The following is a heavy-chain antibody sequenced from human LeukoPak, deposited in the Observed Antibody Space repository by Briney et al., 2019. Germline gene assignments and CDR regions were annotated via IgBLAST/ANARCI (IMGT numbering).Heavy chain of an antibody. Sequence: GGSLRLSCAASGFSVSNNYMSWVRQAPGKGLEWISLIYSGGNTYYADSVKGRFSISRDNSRNSLYLQMYSLRAEDTAVYYCARDSGYSGFALDLCGQGSLVTVFS. V-gene: IGHV3-66*01. D-gene: IGHD5-12*01. CDR3: ARDSGYSGFALDL. J-gene: IGHJ5*02. CDR1: GFSVSNNY. CDR2: IYSGGNT.